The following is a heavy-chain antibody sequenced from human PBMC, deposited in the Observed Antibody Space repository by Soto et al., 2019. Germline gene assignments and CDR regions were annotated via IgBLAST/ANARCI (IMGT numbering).Heavy chain of an antibody. J-gene: IGHJ5*02. D-gene: IGHD6-13*01. Sequence: GESLKISSKGSGYSFTSYLIGWVRQMPGKGLEWMGIIYPDNSNTKYSRSFQGQVTISADKSSSTAYLQWSSLKASDTAIYYCARQGAAVPTVPLIWFDPWGQGTLVTVSS. V-gene: IGHV5-51*01. CDR3: ARQGAAVPTVPLIWFDP. CDR1: GYSFTSYL. CDR2: IYPDNSNT.